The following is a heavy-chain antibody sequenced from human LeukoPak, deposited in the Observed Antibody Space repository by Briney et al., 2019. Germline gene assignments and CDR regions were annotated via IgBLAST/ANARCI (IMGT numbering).Heavy chain of an antibody. J-gene: IGHJ4*02. CDR2: ISAYNGNT. CDR1: GCTFASYG. V-gene: IGHV1-18*01. D-gene: IGHD3-3*01. CDR3: AKCVSAYWSEN. Sequence: ASVKVSCKASGCTFASYGISWVRQAPGQGLEWMGWISAYNGNTNYAQKFQGRLTMTTDTSTSTAYMELKSLRSNDTAVYYCAKCVSAYWSENWGQGTLVTVS.